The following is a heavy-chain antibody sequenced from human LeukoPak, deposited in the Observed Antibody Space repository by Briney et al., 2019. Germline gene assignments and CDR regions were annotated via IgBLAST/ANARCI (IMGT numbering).Heavy chain of an antibody. Sequence: PSGTLSLTCAVSGDSISSSNWWNWVRQPPGKGLEWIGEIYHSGSTHYNPSLKSRITISVDKSKNQFSLKLSSVTAADTAVYYCASRSSGWYFENRGQGTLVTVSS. D-gene: IGHD6-19*01. CDR3: ASRSSGWYFEN. V-gene: IGHV4-4*02. CDR1: GDSISSSNW. J-gene: IGHJ4*02. CDR2: IYHSGST.